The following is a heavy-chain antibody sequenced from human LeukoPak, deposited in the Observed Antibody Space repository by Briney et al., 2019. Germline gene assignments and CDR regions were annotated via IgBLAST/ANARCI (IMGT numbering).Heavy chain of an antibody. Sequence: GGSLRLSCAASGFTVSSNYMSWVRQAPGKGLEWVAVIWYDGTNKYYPDSVKGRFTISRDNSKNTLYLQMNSLRAEDTAVYYCARDRKAVAADYWGQGTLVTVSS. CDR3: ARDRKAVAADY. V-gene: IGHV3-33*08. D-gene: IGHD6-19*01. CDR2: IWYDGTNK. CDR1: GFTVSSNY. J-gene: IGHJ4*02.